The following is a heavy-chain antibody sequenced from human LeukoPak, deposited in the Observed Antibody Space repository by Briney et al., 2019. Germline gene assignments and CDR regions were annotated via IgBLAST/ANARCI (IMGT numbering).Heavy chain of an antibody. Sequence: GGSLRLSCAASGFTFSSYAMPWVRQAPGKGLEWVAVISYDGSNKYYADSVKGRFTISRDNSKNTLYLQMNSLRAEDTAVYYCARDYSLNYFDYWGQGTLVTVSS. CDR3: ARDYSLNYFDY. V-gene: IGHV3-30-3*01. CDR1: GFTFSSYA. CDR2: ISYDGSNK. D-gene: IGHD2-15*01. J-gene: IGHJ4*02.